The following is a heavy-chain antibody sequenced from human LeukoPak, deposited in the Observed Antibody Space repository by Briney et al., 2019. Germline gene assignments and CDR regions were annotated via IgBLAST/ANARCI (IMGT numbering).Heavy chain of an antibody. V-gene: IGHV5-51*01. CDR3: ARRSGGYSGYDPARWFDP. CDR1: GYSFTNYW. Sequence: GESLKISCKGSGYSFTNYWIGWVRQMPGKGLEWMGIIYPGDSNIRYSPSFQGQVTISADKSISTAYLQCSSLEASDSAMYYCARRSGGYSGYDPARWFDPWGQGTLVTVSS. CDR2: IYPGDSNI. D-gene: IGHD5-12*01. J-gene: IGHJ5*02.